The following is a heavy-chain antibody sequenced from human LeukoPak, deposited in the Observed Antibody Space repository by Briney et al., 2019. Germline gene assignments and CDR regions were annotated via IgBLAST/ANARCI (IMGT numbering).Heavy chain of an antibody. CDR3: ARVDRLNWFDP. J-gene: IGHJ5*02. CDR1: GFTFTSSA. V-gene: IGHV1-58*02. D-gene: IGHD1-14*01. Sequence: TSVKVSCKASGFTFTSSAMQWVRQARGQRIEWIGWIVVGSGNTNYAQKFQERVTITRDMSTSTAYMELSSLRSEDTAVYYCARVDRLNWFDPWGQGTLVTVSS. CDR2: IVVGSGNT.